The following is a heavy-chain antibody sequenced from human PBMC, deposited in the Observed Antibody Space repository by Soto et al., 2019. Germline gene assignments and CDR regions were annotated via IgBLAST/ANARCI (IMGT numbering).Heavy chain of an antibody. CDR3: ARVSGDSSGYYYFDY. D-gene: IGHD3-22*01. Sequence: QVQLVQSGAEVKKPGASVKVSCKASGYTFTSYGISWVRQAPGQGLEWMGWISAYNGNTKYSQKFQGRVTITRDTSASTAYMELSSLRSEDTAVYYCARVSGDSSGYYYFDYWGQGTLVTVSS. CDR2: ISAYNGNT. V-gene: IGHV1-18*01. CDR1: GYTFTSYG. J-gene: IGHJ4*02.